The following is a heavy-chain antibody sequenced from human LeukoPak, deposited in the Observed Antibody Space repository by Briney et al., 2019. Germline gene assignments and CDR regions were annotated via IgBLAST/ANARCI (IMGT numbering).Heavy chain of an antibody. Sequence: SVKVSCKASGGTFSSYAISWVRQAPGQGLEWMGGIIPIFGTANHAQKFQGRVTITTDESTSTAYMELSSLRSEDTAVYYCARVSDSNYYYYYYMDVWGKGTTVTVSS. CDR3: ARVSDSNYYYYYYMDV. D-gene: IGHD4-11*01. V-gene: IGHV1-69*05. CDR2: IIPIFGTA. J-gene: IGHJ6*03. CDR1: GGTFSSYA.